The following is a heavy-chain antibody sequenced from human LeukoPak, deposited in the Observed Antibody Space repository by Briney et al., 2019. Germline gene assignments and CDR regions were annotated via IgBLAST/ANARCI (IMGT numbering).Heavy chain of an antibody. D-gene: IGHD4-23*01. Sequence: GGSLRLSCAASGFTFSAYTMNWVRQAPGKGLEWVSSISSSSIYIYYADSVKGRFTISRDNSKNTLYLQMNSLRAEDTAVYYCARVKGNPTYFDYWGQGTLVTVSS. J-gene: IGHJ4*02. CDR3: ARVKGNPTYFDY. V-gene: IGHV3-21*04. CDR1: GFTFSAYT. CDR2: ISSSSIYI.